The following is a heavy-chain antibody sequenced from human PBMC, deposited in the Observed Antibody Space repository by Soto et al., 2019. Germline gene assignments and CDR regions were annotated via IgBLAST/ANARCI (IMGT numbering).Heavy chain of an antibody. V-gene: IGHV1-8*01. J-gene: IGHJ3*02. CDR1: GYTFTSYD. CDR3: ASSGELSLFGAFDI. Sequence: GASMKVSCKASGYTFTSYDINWVRQATGQGLEWMGWMNPNSGNTGYAQKFQGRVTMTRNTSISTAYMELSSLRSEDTAVYYCASSGELSLFGAFDIWGQGTMVTVSS. D-gene: IGHD3-16*02. CDR2: MNPNSGNT.